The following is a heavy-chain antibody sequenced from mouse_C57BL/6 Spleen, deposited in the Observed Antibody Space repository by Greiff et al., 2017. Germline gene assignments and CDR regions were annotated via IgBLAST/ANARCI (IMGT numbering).Heavy chain of an antibody. Sequence: QFQLQQPGAELVKPGASVQLSCKASGYTFTSYWMHWVKQRPGRGLEWIGRIAPNSGGTQYNEKFKSKATLTVDKPSSTAYMHLSSLTSESAAVYYCARKGGEGAMDYWGQGTSVTVSS. CDR3: ARKGGEGAMDY. CDR2: IAPNSGGT. J-gene: IGHJ4*01. V-gene: IGHV1-72*01. CDR1: GYTFTSYW.